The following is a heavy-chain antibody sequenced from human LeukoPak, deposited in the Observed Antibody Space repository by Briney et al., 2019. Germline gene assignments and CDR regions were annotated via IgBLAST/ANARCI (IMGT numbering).Heavy chain of an antibody. CDR3: ARGEGVYWHFDL. V-gene: IGHV3-21*01. CDR2: ISSSSTYI. Sequence: GGSLRLSCAASGFTFRSYNMNWVRQAPGKGLEWVSYISSSSTYIYYADSVKGRFTISRDNAQNSLFLQMNSLRAEDTAVYYCARGEGVYWHFDLWGRGTLVTVS. CDR1: GFTFRSYN. D-gene: IGHD3-16*01. J-gene: IGHJ2*01.